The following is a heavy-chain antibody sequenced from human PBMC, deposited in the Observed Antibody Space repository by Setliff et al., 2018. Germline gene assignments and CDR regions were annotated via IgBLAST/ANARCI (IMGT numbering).Heavy chain of an antibody. D-gene: IGHD4-4*01. CDR2: IYYAGST. Sequence: SETLSLTCTVSGGSISSYYWSWIRQPPGKGLEWIGCIYYAGSTNYNPSLKSRVTISVDTSKNHFSLKLSSVTAADTAVYYCARADSNTYYYYYMDVWGKGTTVTVSS. J-gene: IGHJ6*03. V-gene: IGHV4-59*08. CDR1: GGSISSYY. CDR3: ARADSNTYYYYYMDV.